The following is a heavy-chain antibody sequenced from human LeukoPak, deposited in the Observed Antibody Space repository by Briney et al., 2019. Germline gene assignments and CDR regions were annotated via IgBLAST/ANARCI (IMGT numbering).Heavy chain of an antibody. Sequence: SDTLSLTCTVSGGSISSYYWSWIRQPAGKGLEWIGRIYTSGSTNYNPSLKSRVTMSVDTSKNQFSLKLSSVTAADTAVYYCAREPRTYYYGSGSYYTLLYNWFDPWGQGTLVTVSS. CDR1: GGSISSYY. V-gene: IGHV4-4*07. CDR2: IYTSGST. CDR3: AREPRTYYYGSGSYYTLLYNWFDP. J-gene: IGHJ5*02. D-gene: IGHD3-10*01.